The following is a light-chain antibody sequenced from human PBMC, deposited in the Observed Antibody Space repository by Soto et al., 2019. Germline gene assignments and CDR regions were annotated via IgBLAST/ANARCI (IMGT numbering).Light chain of an antibody. V-gene: IGKV3-20*01. CDR3: QQYGSSQS. Sequence: EIVLTQSPGTLSLSPGERATLSCRASQTVSSNYLAWYQQKPGQAPRLLIYGASSRATGIPDRFSGSGSGTDFTLTISRLAPEDFAVYYCQQYGSSQSFGQGTKVEIK. CDR1: QTVSSNY. J-gene: IGKJ1*01. CDR2: GAS.